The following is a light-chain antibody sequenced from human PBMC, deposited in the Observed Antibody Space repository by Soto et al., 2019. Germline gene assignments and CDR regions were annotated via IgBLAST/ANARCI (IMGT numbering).Light chain of an antibody. J-gene: IGLJ3*02. CDR3: VLYMGRGIWV. CDR1: SGSVSTDDY. CDR2: NTY. V-gene: IGLV8-61*01. Sequence: QTVVTQEPSFSVSPGGTVTLTCGLSSGSVSTDDYPGWYQQTPGQAPRALIYNTYTRSSGVPDRFSGSIVGNKAALTITRAQADDESDYYCVLYMGRGIWVFGGGTQLTVL.